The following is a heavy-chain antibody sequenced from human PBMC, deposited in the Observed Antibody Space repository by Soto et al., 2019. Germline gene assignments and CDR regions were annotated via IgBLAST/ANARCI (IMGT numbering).Heavy chain of an antibody. CDR2: INPSGGRT. J-gene: IGHJ4*02. CDR3: SRAGQWLVRWHFDY. Sequence: ASVKVSCKASGYSVTSYYRHWVRQAPGQGLEWMGMINPSGGRTSYQQKFQGRVTITRDTSTSTVYMELSSLRSEDTAVYYCSRAGQWLVRWHFDYWGQGTLVTVSS. D-gene: IGHD6-19*01. CDR1: GYSVTSYY. V-gene: IGHV1-46*01.